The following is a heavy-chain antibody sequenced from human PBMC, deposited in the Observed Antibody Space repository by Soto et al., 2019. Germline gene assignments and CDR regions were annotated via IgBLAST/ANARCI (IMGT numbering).Heavy chain of an antibody. CDR2: ISAYNGNT. CDR3: ARDPLTLYYYGSGRPGSYFDY. J-gene: IGHJ4*02. Sequence: GASVKVSCKASGYTFTSYGISWVRQAPGQGLEWMGWISAYNGNTNYAQKLQGRVTMTTDTSTSTAYMELRSLRSDDTAVYYCARDPLTLYYYGSGRPGSYFDYWGQGTLVTVSS. CDR1: GYTFTSYG. D-gene: IGHD3-10*01. V-gene: IGHV1-18*01.